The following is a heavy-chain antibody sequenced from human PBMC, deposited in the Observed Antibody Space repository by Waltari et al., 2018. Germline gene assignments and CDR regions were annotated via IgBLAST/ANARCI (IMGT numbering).Heavy chain of an antibody. CDR3: AKDPYYYGSGSYFDY. CDR1: GFTFSSYA. D-gene: IGHD3-10*01. V-gene: IGHV3-23*03. CDR2: IYSGGST. J-gene: IGHJ4*02. Sequence: EVQLLESGGGLVQPGGSLRLSCAASGFTFSSYAMSWVRQAPGKGLEWVSVIYSGGSTYYADSVKGRFTISRDNSKNTLYLQMNSLRAEDTAVYYCAKDPYYYGSGSYFDYWGQGTLVTVSS.